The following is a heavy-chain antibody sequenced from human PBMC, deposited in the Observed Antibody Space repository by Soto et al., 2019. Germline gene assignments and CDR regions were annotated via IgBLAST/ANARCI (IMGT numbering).Heavy chain of an antibody. V-gene: IGHV1-18*01. CDR2: ISAYNGNT. CDR3: ARDIVTYYDFWSGYYPRTDWFDP. Sequence: QVQLVQSGAEVKKPGASVKVSCKASGYTFTSYGISWVRQAPGQGLEWMGWISAYNGNTNYAQKLKGRVTMTTDTSTSTAYMELRSLRSDDTAVYYCARDIVTYYDFWSGYYPRTDWFDPWGQGTLVTVSS. CDR1: GYTFTSYG. J-gene: IGHJ5*02. D-gene: IGHD3-3*01.